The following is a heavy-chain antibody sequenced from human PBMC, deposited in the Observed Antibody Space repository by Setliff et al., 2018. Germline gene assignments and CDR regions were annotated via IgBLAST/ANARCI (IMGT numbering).Heavy chain of an antibody. J-gene: IGHJ4*02. Sequence: ASVKVSCKASGYTLSNSILSWVRQAPGQGLEWMGWISAYNGKTYFAQKFQDRITLTTDTSTNTGYLELRGLRSDDKAVYYCLRLVRYCTKIACQATSGDEVWGLGTLVTVSS. CDR2: ISAYNGKT. V-gene: IGHV1-18*01. CDR1: GYTLSNSI. D-gene: IGHD2-8*01. CDR3: LRLVRYCTKIACQATSGDEV.